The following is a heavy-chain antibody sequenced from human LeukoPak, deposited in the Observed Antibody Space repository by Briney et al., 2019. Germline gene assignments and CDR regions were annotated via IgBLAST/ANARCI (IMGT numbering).Heavy chain of an antibody. CDR2: INWNGDRT. D-gene: IGHD6-13*01. J-gene: IGHJ6*02. V-gene: IGHV3-20*04. CDR1: PFTFHDYD. CDR3: ARENSSPFYYYYGMYV. Sequence: RPGGSLRLSCAASPFTFHDYDMSWIRQSPGKGLEWVSGINWNGDRTGYADSVKGRFTISRDNAKKSLYRQMNSLRAEDTAVYYCARENSSPFYYYYGMYVWGQGTTVTVSS.